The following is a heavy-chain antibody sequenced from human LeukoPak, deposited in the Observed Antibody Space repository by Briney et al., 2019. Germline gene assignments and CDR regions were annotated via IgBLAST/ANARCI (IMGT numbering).Heavy chain of an antibody. Sequence: EASVKVSCKASGYTFTGYYMHWVRLAPGQGLEWMGWINPNSGGTNYAQKFQGRVTMTRDTSISTAYMELSRLRSDDTAVYYCARSLGYCSSTSCYISYFDYWGQGTLVTVSS. CDR3: ARSLGYCSSTSCYISYFDY. J-gene: IGHJ4*02. D-gene: IGHD2-2*02. CDR2: INPNSGGT. CDR1: GYTFTGYY. V-gene: IGHV1-2*02.